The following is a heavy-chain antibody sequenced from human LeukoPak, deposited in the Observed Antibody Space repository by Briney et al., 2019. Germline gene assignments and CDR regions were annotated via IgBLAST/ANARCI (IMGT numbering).Heavy chain of an antibody. J-gene: IGHJ6*02. V-gene: IGHV4-34*01. CDR1: GGSFSGYY. D-gene: IGHD1-26*01. Sequence: SETLSLTCAVYGGSFSGYYWSWIRQPPGKGLEWIGEINHSGSTNYNPSLKSRVTISVDTSKNQFSLKLSSVTAADTAVYYCARVGGTNNYYYGMDVWGQGTTVTVSS. CDR2: INHSGST. CDR3: ARVGGTNNYYYGMDV.